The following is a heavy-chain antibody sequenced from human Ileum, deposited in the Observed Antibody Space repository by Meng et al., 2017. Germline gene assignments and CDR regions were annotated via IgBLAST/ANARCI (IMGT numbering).Heavy chain of an antibody. Sequence: GESLKISCAASGFTFSSYWMHWVRQVPGKGLMWVSHINDGGSTTTYAESVKGRFTVSRDNAKNTVYLQMNSLRVEDTGVYYCSRDGPWGAHAASYVWGQGTMVTVSS. CDR3: SRDGPWGAHAASYV. D-gene: IGHD1-26*01. J-gene: IGHJ3*01. CDR1: GFTFSSYW. V-gene: IGHV3-74*03. CDR2: INDGGSTT.